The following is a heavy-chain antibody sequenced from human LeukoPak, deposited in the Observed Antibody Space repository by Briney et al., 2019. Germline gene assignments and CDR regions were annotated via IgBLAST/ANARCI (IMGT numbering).Heavy chain of an antibody. J-gene: IGHJ4*02. CDR3: ARGRSIFGVVIYRFDY. V-gene: IGHV4-61*01. CDR1: GGSVSSGSYY. D-gene: IGHD3-3*01. Sequence: PSETLSLTCTVSGGSVSSGSYYWSWIRQPPGKGLEWIGYIYYSGSTNYNPSLKSRVTISVDTSKNQFSLKLSSVTAADTAVYYCARGRSIFGVVIYRFDYWGQGTLVTVSS. CDR2: IYYSGST.